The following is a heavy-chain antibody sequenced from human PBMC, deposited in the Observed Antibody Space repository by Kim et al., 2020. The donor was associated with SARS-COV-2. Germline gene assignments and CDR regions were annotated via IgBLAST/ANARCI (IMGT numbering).Heavy chain of an antibody. J-gene: IGHJ3*02. Sequence: NPSLNSRVTILLDTSKNQFSLKLTSVTAADTAVYYCARYLGGEGAFDSWGQGTIVTVSS. V-gene: IGHV4-59*01. D-gene: IGHD3-9*01. CDR3: ARYLGGEGAFDS.